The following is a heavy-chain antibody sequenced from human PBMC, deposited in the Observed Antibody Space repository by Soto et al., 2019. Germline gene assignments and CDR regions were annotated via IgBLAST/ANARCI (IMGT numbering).Heavy chain of an antibody. D-gene: IGHD3-22*01. CDR1: GGTFSSYA. J-gene: IGHJ5*02. Sequence: QVQLVQSGAEVKKPGSSVKVSCKASGGTFSSYAITWVRQAPGQGIVWMGGIIPIFGTANYAQKFQGRVTITADESTSTAYMELSSLRSEDTAVYYCARDRSPSSGYYPYWFDPWGQGTLVTVSS. CDR2: IIPIFGTA. CDR3: ARDRSPSSGYYPYWFDP. V-gene: IGHV1-69*12.